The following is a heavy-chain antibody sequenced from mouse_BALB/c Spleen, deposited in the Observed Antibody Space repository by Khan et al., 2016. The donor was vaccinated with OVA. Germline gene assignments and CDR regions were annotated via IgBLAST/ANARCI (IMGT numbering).Heavy chain of an antibody. J-gene: IGHJ3*01. CDR3: ASDRLRGFAY. Sequence: EVQLQQSGAELVKPGASVKLSCTASGFNIKDTYMHWVKQRPEQGLEWIGRIDPANGNTKYDPKFQGKATITADTSSNPAYLQLSSLTSEDTAVYYCASDRLRGFAYWGQGTLVTVSA. V-gene: IGHV14-3*02. CDR2: IDPANGNT. D-gene: IGHD2-4*01. CDR1: GFNIKDTY.